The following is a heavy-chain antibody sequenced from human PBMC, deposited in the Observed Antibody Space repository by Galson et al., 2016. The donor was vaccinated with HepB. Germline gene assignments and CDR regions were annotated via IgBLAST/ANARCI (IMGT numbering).Heavy chain of an antibody. Sequence: SETLSLTCTVSGVSIRSYSWTWIRQPPGKGLEWIGYIYHSGSTKYNPSLKSRVTISVDTSKNQFSLKLPSVIAADTAFYYCARDRGTVGAGTAGWFDPWGQGTLVTVSS. D-gene: IGHD6-13*01. CDR3: ARDRGTVGAGTAGWFDP. J-gene: IGHJ5*02. CDR1: GVSIRSYS. CDR2: IYHSGST. V-gene: IGHV4-59*01.